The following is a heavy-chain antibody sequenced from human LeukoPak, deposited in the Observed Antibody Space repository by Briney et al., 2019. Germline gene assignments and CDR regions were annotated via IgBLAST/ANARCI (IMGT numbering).Heavy chain of an antibody. Sequence: ASVKVSCKASGYTFTSNYIHWVRQAPGQGLEWMGMIYPRDGSTSYAQKFQGRVTVTRDTYTSTVHMELSGLRSEDTAVYYCARDQEGFDYWGQGTLVTVSS. J-gene: IGHJ4*02. CDR1: GYTFTSNY. CDR3: ARDQEGFDY. CDR2: IYPRDGST. V-gene: IGHV1-46*01.